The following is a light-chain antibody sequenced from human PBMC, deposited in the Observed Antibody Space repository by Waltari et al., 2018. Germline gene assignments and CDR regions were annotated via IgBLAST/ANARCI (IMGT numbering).Light chain of an antibody. J-gene: IGKJ2*01. CDR3: QQYFSTPFT. Sequence: DLVMTQSPDSLTVSLCEMATINCKSTQSVFDNSVNNNSLAWYQQKPGQPPNLLISWASARESGVPDRFSGSGSGADFTLTISSLRAEDVAVYYCQQYFSTPFTFGQGTRLDIQ. V-gene: IGKV4-1*01. CDR2: WAS. CDR1: QSVFDNSVNNNS.